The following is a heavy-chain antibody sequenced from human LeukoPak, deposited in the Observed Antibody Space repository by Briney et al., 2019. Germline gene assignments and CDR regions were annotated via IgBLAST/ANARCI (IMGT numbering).Heavy chain of an antibody. Sequence: SVKVSCKASGGTVSSYAISWARQAPGQGLEWMGGIIPIFGTANYAQKFQGRVTITADESTSTAYMELSSLRSEDTAVYYCAKGPITYYYGSGSYPIDYWGQGSLVTVSS. D-gene: IGHD3-10*01. J-gene: IGHJ4*02. CDR3: AKGPITYYYGSGSYPIDY. CDR2: IIPIFGTA. CDR1: GGTVSSYA. V-gene: IGHV1-69*01.